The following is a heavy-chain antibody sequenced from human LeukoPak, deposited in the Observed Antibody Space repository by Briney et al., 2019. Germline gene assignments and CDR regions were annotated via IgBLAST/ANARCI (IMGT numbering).Heavy chain of an antibody. Sequence: GGSLRLSCAASGFTFSSSAMSWVRQAPGKGLEWVSSISGSGSGGSTYYADSVKGRFTISRDNAKNSLYLQMNSLRAEDTAMYYCARDTYGSGNSYNAPLGYWGQGTLVTVSS. J-gene: IGHJ4*02. CDR1: GFTFSSSA. CDR2: ISGSGSGGST. V-gene: IGHV3-23*01. CDR3: ARDTYGSGNSYNAPLGY. D-gene: IGHD3-10*01.